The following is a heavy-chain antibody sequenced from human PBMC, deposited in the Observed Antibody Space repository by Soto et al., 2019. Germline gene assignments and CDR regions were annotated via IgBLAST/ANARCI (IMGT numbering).Heavy chain of an antibody. CDR2: ISGSGGTT. Sequence: PGGPLRLSCAASGFTFSTYAMSWVRQAPGKGLEWVSAISGSGGTTFYADSVKGRFTFSRDNSKNTLYLQMNSLRAEDTAVYYCAKSGTYCSGTGCYPFYFDYWGQGTLVTVSS. J-gene: IGHJ4*02. D-gene: IGHD2-2*01. CDR3: AKSGTYCSGTGCYPFYFDY. V-gene: IGHV3-23*01. CDR1: GFTFSTYA.